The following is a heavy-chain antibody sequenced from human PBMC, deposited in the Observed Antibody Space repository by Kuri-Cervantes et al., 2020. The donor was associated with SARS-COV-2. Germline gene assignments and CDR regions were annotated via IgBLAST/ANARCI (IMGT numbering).Heavy chain of an antibody. V-gene: IGHV3-74*01. CDR2: INSDGSST. D-gene: IGHD5-18*01. CDR1: GFTFSSYW. J-gene: IGHJ6*03. CDR3: ARGGGYSYGLLVYYYMDV. Sequence: GGSLRLSCAASGFTFSSYWMHWVRQAPGKGLVRVSRINSDGSSTSYADSVKGRFTISRDNAKNTLYLQMNSLRAEDTAVYYCARGGGYSYGLLVYYYMDVWGKGTTVTVSS.